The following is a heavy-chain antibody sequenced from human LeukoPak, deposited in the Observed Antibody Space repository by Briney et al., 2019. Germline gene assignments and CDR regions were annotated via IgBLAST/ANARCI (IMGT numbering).Heavy chain of an antibody. D-gene: IGHD3-9*01. CDR3: ARYFGYSDY. CDR1: GFTFSSYW. Sequence: GGSLGLSCAVSGFTFSSYWMSWVRQAPGKGLEWVASIKQDGSEKYYVDSVKGRFTISRDNAKNSLFLQMNSLRAEDTAVYYCARYFGYSDYWGQGTLVTVSS. J-gene: IGHJ4*02. CDR2: IKQDGSEK. V-gene: IGHV3-7*04.